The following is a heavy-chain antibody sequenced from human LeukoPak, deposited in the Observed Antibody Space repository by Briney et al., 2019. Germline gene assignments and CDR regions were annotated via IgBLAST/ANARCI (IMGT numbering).Heavy chain of an antibody. CDR1: GFTFSGYG. J-gene: IGHJ4*02. Sequence: PGGSLRLSCVASGFTFSGYGMNWVRQAPGKGLEWVSGISNGGGNTYYADSVKGRFTISRDNSNNTLYLQMNSLRAEDTAVYYCAKAVVVPAARSRYFDYWGQGTLVTVSS. CDR2: ISNGGGNT. CDR3: AKAVVVPAARSRYFDY. V-gene: IGHV3-23*01. D-gene: IGHD2-2*01.